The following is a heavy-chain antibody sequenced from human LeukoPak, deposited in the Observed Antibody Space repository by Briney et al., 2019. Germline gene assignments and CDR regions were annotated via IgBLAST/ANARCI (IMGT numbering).Heavy chain of an antibody. V-gene: IGHV1-2*02. Sequence: ASVKVPCKASGYNFSDYSIHWVRQASGQGLEWMGMMKPKSGATNSAQKFQARLTMTRDTSISTAYMEMNRLKSVDTAVYYCATLARRVVDLPHIFDMWGQGTLVTVSS. CDR1: GYNFSDYS. J-gene: IGHJ4*02. CDR3: ATLARRVVDLPHIFDM. CDR2: MKPKSGAT. D-gene: IGHD3-3*01.